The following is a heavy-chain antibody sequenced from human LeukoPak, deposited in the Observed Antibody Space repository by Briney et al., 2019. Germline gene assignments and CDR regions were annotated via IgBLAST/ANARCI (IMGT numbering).Heavy chain of an antibody. J-gene: IGHJ4*02. CDR1: GYTFTTYW. CDR3: VRAPRDSSTMLDY. V-gene: IGHV1-46*01. Sequence: GASVTVSFTASGYTFTTYWIQWVRQAPGQGLEWVALINPNDGSTTYAHKFQGRVTMTRDTSTSTVYMDLSRLTSEDTAVYYCVRAPRDSSTMLDYWGQGTLVTVSS. CDR2: INPNDGST. D-gene: IGHD6-13*01.